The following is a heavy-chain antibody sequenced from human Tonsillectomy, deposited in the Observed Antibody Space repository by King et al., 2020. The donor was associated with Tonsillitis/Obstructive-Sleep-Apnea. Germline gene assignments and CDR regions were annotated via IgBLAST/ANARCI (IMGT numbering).Heavy chain of an antibody. CDR1: GGSFSGNY. J-gene: IGHJ4*02. CDR3: ARVGNCSSTGCFDY. D-gene: IGHD2-2*03. Sequence: VQLQQWGAGLLKPSETLSLTCAVHGGSFSGNYWTWIRQPPGKGLEWIGEINHSGGTKYNPSLKGRATISVDTRKSQFSLMLNSVTAADTAVYYCARVGNCSSTGCFDYWGQGTLVTVSS. V-gene: IGHV4-34*01. CDR2: INHSGGT.